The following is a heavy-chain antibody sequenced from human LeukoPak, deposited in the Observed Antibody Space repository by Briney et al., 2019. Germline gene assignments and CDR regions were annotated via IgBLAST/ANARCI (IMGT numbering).Heavy chain of an antibody. CDR3: AKDPRGSYSRDYYYYMDV. Sequence: QPGRSLRLSCAASGFTFSSYGMPWVRQAPGKGLEWVAVIWYDGSNKYYADSVKGRFTISRDNSKNTLYLQMNSLRAEDAAVYYCAKDPRGSYSRDYYYYMDVWGKGTTVTVSS. CDR2: IWYDGSNK. V-gene: IGHV3-33*06. J-gene: IGHJ6*03. CDR1: GFTFSSYG. D-gene: IGHD1-26*01.